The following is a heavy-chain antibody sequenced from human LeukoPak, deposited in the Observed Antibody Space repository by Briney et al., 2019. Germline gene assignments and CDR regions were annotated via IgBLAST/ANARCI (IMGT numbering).Heavy chain of an antibody. CDR1: GFTFSSYA. CDR3: ARSFLSIAAAATDY. D-gene: IGHD6-13*01. CDR2: ISSSSSYI. J-gene: IGHJ4*02. Sequence: PGGSLRLSCAASGFTFSSYAMNWVRQAPGKGLEWVSSISSSSSYIYYADSVKGRFTISRDNAKNSLYLQMNSLRAEDTAVYYCARSFLSIAAAATDYWGQGTLVTVSS. V-gene: IGHV3-21*01.